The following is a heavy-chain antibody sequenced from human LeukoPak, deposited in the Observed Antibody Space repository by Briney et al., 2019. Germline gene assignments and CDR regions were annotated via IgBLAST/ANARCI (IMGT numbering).Heavy chain of an antibody. Sequence: PGGSLRLSCAVSGFTFSSYWMHWVRQAPGKGLVWVSRINSDGSSTNYADSVKGRFTISRDNAKNSLYLQMNSLRAEDTALYYCAKGVRITMVRGAFDIWGQGTMVTVSS. V-gene: IGHV3-74*01. D-gene: IGHD3-10*01. CDR3: AKGVRITMVRGAFDI. CDR2: INSDGSST. J-gene: IGHJ3*02. CDR1: GFTFSSYW.